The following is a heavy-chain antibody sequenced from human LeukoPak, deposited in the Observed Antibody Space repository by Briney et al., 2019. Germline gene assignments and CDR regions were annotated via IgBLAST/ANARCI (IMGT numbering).Heavy chain of an antibody. J-gene: IGHJ3*02. CDR1: GYTFTSYA. V-gene: IGHV7-4-1*02. D-gene: IGHD3-9*01. CDR2: INTNTGNP. CDR3: ARDLDPFDILTGYSDAFDI. Sequence: ASVKVSCKASGYTFTSYAMNWVRQAPGQGLEWMGWINTNTGNPTYAQGFTGRFVFSLDTSVSTAYLQISSLKAEDTAVYYCARDLDPFDILTGYSDAFDIWGQGTMVTVSS.